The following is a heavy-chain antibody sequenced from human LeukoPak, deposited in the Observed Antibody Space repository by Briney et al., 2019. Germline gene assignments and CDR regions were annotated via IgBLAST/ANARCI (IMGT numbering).Heavy chain of an antibody. CDR3: ARGPEEY. J-gene: IGHJ4*02. Sequence: ASVKVSCKASGYTFTGNYIHWVRQGPRQGLEWMGWINPKNGDTFYTQKFQGRVTMPRDTSISTAYMELSRLRSHDTAVFYCARGPEEYWGQGTLVTVSS. V-gene: IGHV1-2*02. CDR2: INPKNGDT. CDR1: GYTFTGNY.